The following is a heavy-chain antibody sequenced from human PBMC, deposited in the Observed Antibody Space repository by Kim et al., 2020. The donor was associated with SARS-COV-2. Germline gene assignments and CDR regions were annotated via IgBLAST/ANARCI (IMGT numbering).Heavy chain of an antibody. D-gene: IGHD1-26*01. Sequence: GGSLRLSCAASGFTFDDYAMHWVRQAPGKGLEWVSGISWNSGSIGYADSVKGRFTISRDNAKNSLYLQMNSLRAEDTALYYCAKDIRWELWDGFDYWGQGTLVTVSS. V-gene: IGHV3-9*01. CDR1: GFTFDDYA. J-gene: IGHJ4*02. CDR2: ISWNSGSI. CDR3: AKDIRWELWDGFDY.